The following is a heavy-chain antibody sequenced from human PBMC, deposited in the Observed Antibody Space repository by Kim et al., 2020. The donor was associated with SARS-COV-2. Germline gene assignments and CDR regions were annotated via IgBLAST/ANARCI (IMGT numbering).Heavy chain of an antibody. J-gene: IGHJ4*02. Sequence: GGSLRLSCAASGFTFSSYWMTWVRQAPGKGLERVANIKEDGSVKYYLDSVKGRFTISRDNAKNSLYLEINSLRADDTAVYYCATHHRGYWGQGTLVTVSS. V-gene: IGHV3-7*03. CDR3: ATHHRGY. CDR2: IKEDGSVK. D-gene: IGHD2-21*01. CDR1: GFTFSSYW.